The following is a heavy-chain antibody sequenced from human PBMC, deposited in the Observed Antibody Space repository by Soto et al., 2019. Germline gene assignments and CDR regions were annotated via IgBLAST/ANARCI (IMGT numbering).Heavy chain of an antibody. V-gene: IGHV1-69*12. D-gene: IGHD2-8*01. J-gene: IGHJ4*02. CDR3: ARGRRTSMVPFDY. CDR2: TIPISGGA. Sequence: QVQLVQSGAEVKKPGSSVKVSCKASGGTFNNYAISWVRQAPGQGFEWMGGTIPISGGANYAQKFQGRVTITADEPTSTVYMELSSLISEDTAVYYCARGRRTSMVPFDYWGQGTLVTVSA. CDR1: GGTFNNYA.